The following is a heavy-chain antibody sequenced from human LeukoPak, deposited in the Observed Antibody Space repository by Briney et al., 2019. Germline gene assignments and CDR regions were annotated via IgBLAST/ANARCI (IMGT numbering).Heavy chain of an antibody. V-gene: IGHV2-70*04. CDR3: ARARTVSPWFDP. CDR1: GFPLSPSGMP. D-gene: IGHD4-11*01. J-gene: IGHJ5*02. Sequence: GDPLLKPTWTLTLPHPFSGFPLSPSGMPGGWIRQPPGQALQWLARIDWDDYKFYIPSLKNRLTIFKDTSKNQVVLTMTNMDPVDTATYDCARARTVSPWFDPWGQGTLVTVSS. CDR2: IDWDDYK.